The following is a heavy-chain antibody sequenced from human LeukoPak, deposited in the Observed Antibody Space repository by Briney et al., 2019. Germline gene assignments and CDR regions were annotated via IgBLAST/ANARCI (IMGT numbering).Heavy chain of an antibody. CDR2: ISTTSSYI. Sequence: PGGSPRLSCAASGFTLSVYSMNWVRQAPGKGLEWVSCISTTSSYIYYADSVKGRFTISRDNAKNSLYLQMNSLRAEDTAVYYCARGLSSGWYYGPDYWGQGTLVTVSS. CDR3: ARGLSSGWYYGPDY. CDR1: GFTLSVYS. J-gene: IGHJ4*02. V-gene: IGHV3-21*01. D-gene: IGHD6-19*01.